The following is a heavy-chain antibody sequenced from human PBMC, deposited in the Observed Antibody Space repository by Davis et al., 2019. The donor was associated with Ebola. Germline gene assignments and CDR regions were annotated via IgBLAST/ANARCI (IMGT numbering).Heavy chain of an antibody. D-gene: IGHD1-26*01. Sequence: ASVKVSCKASAYTSTNPYVHWVRQAPAQRLEYMGIIRPSGAANYVQNFQARLIMTRYASTSTVYLELSSLRSEDTAVDYGAREPRENYFFDYWGQGTLVTVSS. J-gene: IGHJ4*02. V-gene: IGHV1-46*01. CDR3: AREPRENYFFDY. CDR1: AYTSTNPY. CDR2: IRPSGAA.